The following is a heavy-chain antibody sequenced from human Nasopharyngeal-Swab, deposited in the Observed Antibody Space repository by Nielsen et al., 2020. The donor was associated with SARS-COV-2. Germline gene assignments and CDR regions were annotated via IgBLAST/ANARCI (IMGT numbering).Heavy chain of an antibody. J-gene: IGHJ4*02. D-gene: IGHD6-13*01. CDR3: AKGIGSSWLGYFDY. Sequence: GGSLRLSCAASKFTFSSYAMSWVRQAPGKGLEWVSTISGSGGSTYYADSVKGRFPISRDNSKNTLYLQMNSLRAEDTAVYYCAKGIGSSWLGYFDYWGQGTLVTVSS. CDR1: KFTFSSYA. CDR2: ISGSGGST. V-gene: IGHV3-23*01.